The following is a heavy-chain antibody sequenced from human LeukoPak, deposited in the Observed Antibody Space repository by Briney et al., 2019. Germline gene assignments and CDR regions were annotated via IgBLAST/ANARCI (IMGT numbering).Heavy chain of an antibody. J-gene: IGHJ4*02. D-gene: IGHD3-16*01. CDR2: ITGSGDSA. V-gene: IGHV3-23*01. CDR1: GFTFSSYA. CDR3: AKGTTDYDASDPLDF. Sequence: PGGSLRLSCAASGFTFSSYAMTWVRQGPGKGQEWVSAITGSGDSAYYSDSVKGRFTISRDQSKSTVYLQMTSLRAEDTAVFYCAKGTTDYDASDPLDFWGQGTLVTVSS.